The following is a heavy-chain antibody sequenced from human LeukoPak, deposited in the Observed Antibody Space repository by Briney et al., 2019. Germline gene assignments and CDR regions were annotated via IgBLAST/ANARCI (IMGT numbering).Heavy chain of an antibody. CDR1: GFTFSSYA. D-gene: IGHD3-22*01. V-gene: IGHV3-30-3*01. CDR2: ISYDGSNK. J-gene: IGHJ4*02. Sequence: GRSLRLSCAASGFTFSSYAMHWVRQAPGKGLEWVAVISYDGSNKYYADSVKGRFTISRDNSKNTLYLQMNSLRAEDTAVYYCARDWTDSSGYYLYYFDYWGQGTLVTVSS. CDR3: ARDWTDSSGYYLYYFDY.